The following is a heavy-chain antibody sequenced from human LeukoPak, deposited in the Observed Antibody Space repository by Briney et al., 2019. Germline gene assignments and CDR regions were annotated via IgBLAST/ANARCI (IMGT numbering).Heavy chain of an antibody. CDR1: GDTFSSSA. D-gene: IGHD6-19*01. V-gene: IGHV1-69*04. CDR2: IILPLDIT. Sequence: ASVKVSCKASGDTFSSSAISWVRQAPGQGLEWMGKIILPLDITNYAQQFQGGVTITTDKSTDTVFLELSSLRSQDTAVYYCARLSVTGHFDFWGQGTLVTVSS. J-gene: IGHJ4*02. CDR3: ARLSVTGHFDF.